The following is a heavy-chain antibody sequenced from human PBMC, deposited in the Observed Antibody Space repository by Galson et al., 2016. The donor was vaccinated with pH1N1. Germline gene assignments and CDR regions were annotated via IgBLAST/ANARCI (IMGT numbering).Heavy chain of an antibody. V-gene: IGHV4-39*01. Sequence: CTVSGGSISSSSFYWGWIRQPPGKGLEWIGSIYYSGNTYYNPSLKSRITISVDTSKNQFSLKVNSVTAADTAMYYCAKNQGIRDAFDVWGPGTMVIVSS. CDR3: AKNQGIRDAFDV. CDR2: IYYSGNT. CDR1: GGSISSSSFY. J-gene: IGHJ3*01. D-gene: IGHD2/OR15-2a*01.